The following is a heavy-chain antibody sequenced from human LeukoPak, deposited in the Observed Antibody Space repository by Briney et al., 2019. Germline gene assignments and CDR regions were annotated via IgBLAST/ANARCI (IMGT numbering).Heavy chain of an antibody. D-gene: IGHD6-6*01. V-gene: IGHV1-69*13. J-gene: IGHJ6*02. CDR1: GGTFSSYA. Sequence: SVNVSCKASGGTFSSYAISWVRQAPGQGLEWMGGIIPIFGTANYAQKFQGRVTITADESTSTAYMELSSLRSEDTAVYYCASSSSSSLYYYYYYGMDVWGQGTTVTVSS. CDR3: ASSSSSSLYYYYYYGMDV. CDR2: IIPIFGTA.